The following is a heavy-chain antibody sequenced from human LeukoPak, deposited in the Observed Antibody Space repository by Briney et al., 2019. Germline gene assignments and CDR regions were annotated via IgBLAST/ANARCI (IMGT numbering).Heavy chain of an antibody. D-gene: IGHD3-10*01. V-gene: IGHV1-2*02. J-gene: IGHJ6*03. CDR3: ARDQTRITMVRGAPYYYYMDV. CDR2: INPNSGGT. CDR1: GYTFTGNY. Sequence: ASVKVSCKASGYTFTGNYMHWVRQAPGQGLVWMGWINPNSGGTNYAQKFQGRVTMTRDTSISTAYMELSRLRSDDTAVYYCARDQTRITMVRGAPYYYYMDVWGKGTTVTVSS.